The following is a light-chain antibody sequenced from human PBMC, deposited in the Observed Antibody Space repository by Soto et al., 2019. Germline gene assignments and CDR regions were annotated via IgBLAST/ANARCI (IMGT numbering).Light chain of an antibody. V-gene: IGKV1-39*01. CDR1: QRISGY. CDR2: AAS. J-gene: IGKJ1*01. CDR3: QQSYSFPLT. Sequence: DIQMTQSPSFLSASVGDRVTITCRSSQRISGYLNWYQHKPGRAPNLLIYAASNLQIGVPSRFSGSGSGTDFTLTVSSLQPEDFATYYSQQSYSFPLTFGQGTKVDLK.